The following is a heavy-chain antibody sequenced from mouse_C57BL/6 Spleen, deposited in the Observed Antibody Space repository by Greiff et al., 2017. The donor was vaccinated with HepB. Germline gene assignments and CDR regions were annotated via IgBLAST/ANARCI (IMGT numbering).Heavy chain of an antibody. CDR2: IDPSDSYT. CDR1: GYTFTSYW. J-gene: IGHJ3*01. D-gene: IGHD4-1*01. Sequence: QVQLQQPGAELVKPGASVKLSCKASGYTFTSYWMQWVKQRPGQGLEWIGEIDPSDSYTNYNQKFKGKATLTVDTSSSTAYMQLSSLTSEDSAVYYCARQETGTFAYWGQGTLVTVSA. V-gene: IGHV1-50*01. CDR3: ARQETGTFAY.